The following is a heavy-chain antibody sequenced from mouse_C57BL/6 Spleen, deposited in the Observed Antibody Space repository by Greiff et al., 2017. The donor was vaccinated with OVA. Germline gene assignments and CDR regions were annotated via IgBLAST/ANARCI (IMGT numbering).Heavy chain of an antibody. V-gene: IGHV1-81*01. J-gene: IGHJ2*01. D-gene: IGHD4-1*02. Sequence: VMLVESGAELARPGASVKLSCKASGYTFTSYGISWVKQRTGQGLEWIGEIYPRSGNTYYNEKFKGKATLTADKSSSTEYMELRSLTSEDSAVYFGARGEQLGRDYWGQGTTLTVSS. CDR2: IYPRSGNT. CDR3: ARGEQLGRDY. CDR1: GYTFTSYG.